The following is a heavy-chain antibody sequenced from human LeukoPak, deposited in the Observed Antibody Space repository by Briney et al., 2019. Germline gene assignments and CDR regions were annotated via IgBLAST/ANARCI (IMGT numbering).Heavy chain of an antibody. J-gene: IGHJ4*02. CDR1: GGSISSSSYY. D-gene: IGHD3-16*01. V-gene: IGHV4-39*01. CDR2: IFYSGST. CDR3: ALYTGGYLDY. Sequence: KTSETLFLTCTVSGGSISSSSYYWGWIRQPPGKGLEWIGSIFYSGSTYYNPSLKSRVTISVATSKNQFSLKLSSVTAADTAVYYCALYTGGYLDYWGQGTLVTVSS.